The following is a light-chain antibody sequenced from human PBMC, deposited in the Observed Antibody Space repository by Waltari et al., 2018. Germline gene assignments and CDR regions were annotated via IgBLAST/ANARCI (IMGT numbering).Light chain of an antibody. CDR2: GAS. CDR3: QQYDISPLT. CDR1: PTVRTTY. Sequence: IVLTQSPGTLSLSQGERATLSCRASPTVRTTYLAWSQQKPGQAPTLLIYGASSRATGIPDRFSGSGSGTDFSLTISSLEPEDFAVYYCQQYDISPLTFGGGTKVEIK. V-gene: IGKV3-20*01. J-gene: IGKJ4*01.